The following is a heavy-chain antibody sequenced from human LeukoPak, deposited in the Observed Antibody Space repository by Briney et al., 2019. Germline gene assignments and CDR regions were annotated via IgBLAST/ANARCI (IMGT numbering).Heavy chain of an antibody. CDR3: ASGDYYDSSSYYGNEYFQH. CDR2: INPSGGST. D-gene: IGHD3-22*01. J-gene: IGHJ1*01. CDR1: GYTFTSYY. V-gene: IGHV1-46*01. Sequence: ASVKVSCKASGYTFTSYYMHWVRQAPGQGLEWMGIINPSGGSTSYAQKFQGRVTMTRDTSTSTVYMELSSLRSEDTAVYYCASGDYYDSSSYYGNEYFQHWGQGTLVTVSS.